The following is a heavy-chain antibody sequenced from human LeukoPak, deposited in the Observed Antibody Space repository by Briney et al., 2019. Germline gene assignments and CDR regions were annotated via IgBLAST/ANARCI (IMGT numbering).Heavy chain of an antibody. V-gene: IGHV3-9*01. D-gene: IGHD6-19*01. CDR1: GFTFDDYA. CDR3: ARGNRDTSGFYFYYGMDV. CDR2: ISWDSRNI. Sequence: GGSLRLSCAASGFTFDDYAMFWVRQAPGKGLERVSVISWDSRNIGYAASVKGRFTTSRDNGKNSLYLQMNSLRPDDTALYYCARGNRDTSGFYFYYGMDVWGPGSTVTVSS. J-gene: IGHJ6*02.